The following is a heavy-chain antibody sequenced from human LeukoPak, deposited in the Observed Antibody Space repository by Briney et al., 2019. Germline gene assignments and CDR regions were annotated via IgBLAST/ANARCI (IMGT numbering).Heavy chain of an antibody. CDR3: ARMGRYSYGYCTAVDY. CDR2: IDWDDDK. CDR1: GFSLSTSGMC. V-gene: IGHV2-70*16. J-gene: IGHJ4*02. D-gene: IGHD5-18*01. Sequence: SGPVLVKPTQTLTLTCTFSGFSLSTSGMCVSWIRQPPGKALEWLARIDWDDDKFYSTSLKTRLTISKDTSKNQVVLTMTNMDPVDTATYYCARMGRYSYGYCTAVDYWGQGTLVTVSS.